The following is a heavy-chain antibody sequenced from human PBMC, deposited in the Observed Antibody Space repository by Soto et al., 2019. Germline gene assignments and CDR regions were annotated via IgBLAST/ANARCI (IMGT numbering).Heavy chain of an antibody. CDR3: AKDDYGNWFDP. Sequence: QVQLVESGGGVVQPGRSLRLSCAASGFTFSSYGMHWVRQAPGKGLEWVAVISYDGSNKYYADSVKGRFTISRDNSKNTLYLQMNSLRAEDTAVYYCAKDDYGNWFDPWGQGTLVTVSS. CDR1: GFTFSSYG. J-gene: IGHJ5*02. D-gene: IGHD4-17*01. CDR2: ISYDGSNK. V-gene: IGHV3-30*18.